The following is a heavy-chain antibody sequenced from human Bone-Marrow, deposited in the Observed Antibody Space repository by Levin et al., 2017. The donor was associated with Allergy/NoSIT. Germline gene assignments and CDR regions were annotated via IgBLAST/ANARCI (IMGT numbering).Heavy chain of an antibody. CDR1: GFTVSSNY. Sequence: GGSLRLSCAASGFTVSSNYMSWVRQAPGKGLEWVSVIYSGGSTYYADSVKGRFTISRDNSKNTLYLQMNSLRAEDTAVYYCARDSMVRGVMGIDYWGQGTLVTVSS. J-gene: IGHJ4*02. CDR2: IYSGGST. V-gene: IGHV3-66*01. CDR3: ARDSMVRGVMGIDY. D-gene: IGHD3-10*01.